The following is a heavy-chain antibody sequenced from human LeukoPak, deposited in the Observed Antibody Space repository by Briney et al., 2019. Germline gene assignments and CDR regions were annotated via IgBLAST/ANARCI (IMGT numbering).Heavy chain of an antibody. CDR1: GFTFSSYA. CDR2: ISSSGGST. Sequence: GGSLRLSCAASGFTFSSYAMSWVSQAPGKRLEWVSDISSSGGSTYYPDSVKGRFTISRDNSKNTLYLQMNSLRAEDTAVYYCAKSGRTVTLAGDKWFDPWGQGTLLTVSS. V-gene: IGHV3-23*01. CDR3: AKSGRTVTLAGDKWFDP. J-gene: IGHJ5*02. D-gene: IGHD4-17*01.